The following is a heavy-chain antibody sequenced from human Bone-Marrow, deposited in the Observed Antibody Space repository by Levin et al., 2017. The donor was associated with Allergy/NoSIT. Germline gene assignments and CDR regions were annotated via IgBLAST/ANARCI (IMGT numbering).Heavy chain of an antibody. CDR3: AREMGWGDYGNYNYDMDV. D-gene: IGHD4-17*01. CDR2: ISYDGSKQ. V-gene: IGHV3-30-3*01. CDR1: GFTFSTYA. Sequence: PGGSLRLSCAASGFTFSTYAMHWVRQGPGKGLEWVAAISYDGSKQYYADSVKGRFTLSRDNSKNTLYLQMNSLRTEDTAIYYCAREMGWGDYGNYNYDMDVWGQGTTVAVSS. J-gene: IGHJ6*02.